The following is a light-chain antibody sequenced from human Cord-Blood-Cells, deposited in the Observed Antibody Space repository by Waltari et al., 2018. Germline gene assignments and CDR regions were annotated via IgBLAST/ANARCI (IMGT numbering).Light chain of an antibody. V-gene: IGLV1-40*01. J-gene: IGLJ2*01. CDR3: QSYDSSLSGSV. Sequence: QSVLTQPPSVSGAPGQRVTISCTGSSSNIGAGYDVPWYQQLPGTAPKLLIYGHRNRPSGVPDRCSGSKSGPSAYLAITGLQAEDEADYYCQSYDSSLSGSVFGGGTKLTVL. CDR1: SSNIGAGYD. CDR2: GHR.